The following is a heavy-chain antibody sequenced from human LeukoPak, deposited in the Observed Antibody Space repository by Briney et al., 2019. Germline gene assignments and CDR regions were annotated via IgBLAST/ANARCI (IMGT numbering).Heavy chain of an antibody. D-gene: IGHD5-12*01. CDR2: INWNGGST. Sequence: PGGSLRLSCAASGFTFDDYGMSWVRQAPGKGLEWVSGINWNGGSTGYADSVKGRFTISRDNAKNSLYLQMNSLRAEDTALYYCARVRGYDHFYYYYYMDVWGKGTTVTVS. J-gene: IGHJ6*03. V-gene: IGHV3-20*04. CDR1: GFTFDDYG. CDR3: ARVRGYDHFYYYYYMDV.